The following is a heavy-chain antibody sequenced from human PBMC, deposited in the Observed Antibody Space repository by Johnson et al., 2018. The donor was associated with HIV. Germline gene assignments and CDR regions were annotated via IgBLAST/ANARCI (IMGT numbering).Heavy chain of an antibody. J-gene: IGHJ3*02. CDR2: ISSSGSTI. V-gene: IGHV3-48*04. D-gene: IGHD4-23*01. CDR3: ARRTVVTPGAFDI. Sequence: VQLVESGGGVVQPGRSLRVSCGASGFTFSSYAMHWVRQAPGKGLEWVSYISSSGSTIYYADSVKGRFTISRDNAKNALYLQMNSLRAEDTAVYYCARRTVVTPGAFDIWGQGTMGTVSS. CDR1: GFTFSSYA.